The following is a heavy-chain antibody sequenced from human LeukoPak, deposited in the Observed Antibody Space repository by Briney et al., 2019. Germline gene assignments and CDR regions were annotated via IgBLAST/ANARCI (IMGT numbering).Heavy chain of an antibody. CDR2: ISSSSSYI. V-gene: IGHV3-21*01. Sequence: GGSLRFSCAASGLTFSSYSMKWLRQAPGKVLEWVSSISSSSSYIYYADSVKGRFTITRDNAKKSLYRQMNGLRAEDTAVYYCARDIGRGDAFDIWGQGTMVTVSS. CDR3: ARDIGRGDAFDI. CDR1: GLTFSSYS. J-gene: IGHJ3*02. D-gene: IGHD1-26*01.